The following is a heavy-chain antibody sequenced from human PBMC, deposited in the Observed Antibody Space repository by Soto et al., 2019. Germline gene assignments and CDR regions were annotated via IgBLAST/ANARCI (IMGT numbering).Heavy chain of an antibody. CDR1: GFTFSSYA. V-gene: IGHV3-23*01. Sequence: PRRSLRLSCAASGFTFSSYAMSLVRQAPGKGLEWVSAISGSGGGTYYADSVRGRFTISRDNSKNTLYLQMNSLRAEDTAAYDCAKRFEGYDFWSGPFDYSGHGALVILCS. CDR3: AKRFEGYDFWSGPFDY. J-gene: IGHJ4*01. CDR2: ISGSGGGT. D-gene: IGHD3-3*01.